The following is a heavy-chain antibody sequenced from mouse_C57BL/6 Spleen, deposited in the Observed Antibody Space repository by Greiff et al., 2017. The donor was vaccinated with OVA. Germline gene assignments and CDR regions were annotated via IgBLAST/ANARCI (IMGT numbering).Heavy chain of an antibody. CDR2: ISYDGSN. Sequence: EVQVVESGPGLVKPSQSLSLTCSVTGYSITSGYYWNWIRQFPGNKLEWMGYISYDGSNNYNPSLKNRISITRDTSKNQFFLKLNSVTTEDTATYYCARGTGYFDYWGQGTTLTVSS. CDR3: ARGTGYFDY. D-gene: IGHD4-1*01. J-gene: IGHJ2*01. CDR1: GYSITSGYY. V-gene: IGHV3-6*01.